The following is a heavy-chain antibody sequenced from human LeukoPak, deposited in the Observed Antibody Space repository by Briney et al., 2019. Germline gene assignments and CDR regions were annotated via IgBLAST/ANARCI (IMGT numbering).Heavy chain of an antibody. J-gene: IGHJ3*02. CDR1: GFTFSTYA. D-gene: IGHD3-22*01. V-gene: IGHV3-23*01. Sequence: GGSLRLSCAASGFTFSTYAMSWVRQAPGKELEWVSAISGSTGRTYYADSVKGRFTISRDNSKNTLYLQMNSLRAEDTAVYYCAKSSGAFTMIGWDAFDIWGQGTMVTVSS. CDR2: ISGSTGRT. CDR3: AKSSGAFTMIGWDAFDI.